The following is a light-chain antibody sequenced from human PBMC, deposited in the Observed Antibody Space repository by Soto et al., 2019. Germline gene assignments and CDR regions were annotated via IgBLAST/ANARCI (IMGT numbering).Light chain of an antibody. CDR2: DES. CDR3: QKYNKWPLT. V-gene: IGKV3-15*01. Sequence: EIVMTQSPATLSLSPGERATLSCRASLSVSRNLAWYQQKPGQAPRLLIFDESTRATGIPDRFSGSGSGTELNLTISRLQSEDFTVYYCQKYNKWPLTFGQGTKVDIK. CDR1: LSVSRN. J-gene: IGKJ1*01.